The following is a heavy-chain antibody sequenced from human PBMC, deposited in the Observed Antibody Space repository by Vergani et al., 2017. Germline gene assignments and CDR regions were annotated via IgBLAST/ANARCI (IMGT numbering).Heavy chain of an antibody. CDR1: GFTFSSYA. Sequence: EVQLLESGGGLVQPGGSLRLSCAASGFTFSSYAMSWVRQAPGKGLEWVSAISGSGGSTYSADSLKGRFTISRDNSKNTLYLQMNSLRAEDTAVYYCAKWGEMTTVTTDTDYWGQGTLVTVSS. CDR3: AKWGEMTTVTTDTDY. CDR2: ISGSGGST. V-gene: IGHV3-23*01. J-gene: IGHJ4*02. D-gene: IGHD4-17*01.